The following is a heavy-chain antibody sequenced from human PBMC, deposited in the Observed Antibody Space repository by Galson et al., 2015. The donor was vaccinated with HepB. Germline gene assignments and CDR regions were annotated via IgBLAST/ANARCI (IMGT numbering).Heavy chain of an antibody. J-gene: IGHJ4*02. CDR1: GGSISPYY. V-gene: IGHV4-4*07. Sequence: SETLSLTCTVSGGSISPYYWSWIRQSAGKALEWIGHFSSGGYTNYNPSLKSRVTMSVDTSKNQFSLKLTSVTAADTAVYYCARDHFDITGYQYSYDYWGQGTLVTVSS. D-gene: IGHD3-22*01. CDR3: ARDHFDITGYQYSYDY. CDR2: FSSGGYT.